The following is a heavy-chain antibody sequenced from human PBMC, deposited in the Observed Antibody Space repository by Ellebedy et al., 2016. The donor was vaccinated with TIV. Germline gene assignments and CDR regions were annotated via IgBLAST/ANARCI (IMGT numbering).Heavy chain of an antibody. D-gene: IGHD6-19*01. Sequence: AASVKVSCKASGYTFTSYDMHWVRQAPGQGLEWMGIINPSGGSTNYAQKLQGRVTITRDTSTSTVYMELSSLRAEDTAVYYCARARSSGWLHTPDYWGQGTLVTVSS. J-gene: IGHJ4*02. CDR2: INPSGGST. CDR1: GYTFTSYD. V-gene: IGHV1-46*04. CDR3: ARARSSGWLHTPDY.